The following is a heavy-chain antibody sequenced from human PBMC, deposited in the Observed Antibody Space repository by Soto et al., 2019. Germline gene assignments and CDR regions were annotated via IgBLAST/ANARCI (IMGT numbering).Heavy chain of an antibody. D-gene: IGHD1-26*01. V-gene: IGHV5-51*01. J-gene: IGHJ6*02. CDR3: GKGRSYYYYYGVDV. Sequence: GESLKISCKGSGYSFPKYYIGWVRQMPGKDLEWMAIIYPDDSDTRYSPSFQGQVTISADKSISTAYLQWSSLKASDTAMYYCGKGRSYYYYYGVDVWGQGTTVTVSS. CDR2: IYPDDSDT. CDR1: GYSFPKYY.